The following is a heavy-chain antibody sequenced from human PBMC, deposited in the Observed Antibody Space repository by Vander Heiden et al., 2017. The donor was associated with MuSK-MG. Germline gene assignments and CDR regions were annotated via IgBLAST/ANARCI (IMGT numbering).Heavy chain of an antibody. Sequence: EVQLVESGGGLVQPGRSLRLSCAASGFTFGDYAIHWVRQAPGKGLEWVSGITWSSGTMGYADSVKGRFTISRDNAKSSLYLEMNSLRAEDTALYYCAKEGGSGDDLGWGYFDYWGQGTLVTVSS. J-gene: IGHJ4*02. D-gene: IGHD5-12*01. CDR2: ITWSSGTM. CDR1: GFTFGDYA. CDR3: AKEGGSGDDLGWGYFDY. V-gene: IGHV3-9*01.